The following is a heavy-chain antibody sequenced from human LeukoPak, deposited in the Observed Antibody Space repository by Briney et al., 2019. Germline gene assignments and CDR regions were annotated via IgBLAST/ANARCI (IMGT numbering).Heavy chain of an antibody. CDR2: ISGSGGST. D-gene: IGHD3-22*01. CDR1: GFTVSNNY. V-gene: IGHV3-23*01. J-gene: IGHJ4*02. Sequence: GGSLRLSCAASGFTVSNNYMIWVRQAPGKGLEWVSAISGSGGSTYYADSVKGRFTISRDNSKNTLYLQMNSLRAEDTAVYYCTRLLDYNGYYYGAFDYWGQGTLVTVSS. CDR3: TRLLDYNGYYYGAFDY.